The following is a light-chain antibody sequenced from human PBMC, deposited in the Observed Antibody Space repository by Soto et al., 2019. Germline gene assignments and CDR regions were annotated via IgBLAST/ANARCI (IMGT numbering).Light chain of an antibody. CDR2: KAS. V-gene: IGKV1-5*03. Sequence: DIQMTQSPSTLSASVGDRVTITCRASQSVSDWLAWYQQKPGKAPKLLIYKASSLESGGPSRFSGSGSGTEFTLTISSLQPDDFATYYCQQYDSYSFYTFGQGTKLEIK. J-gene: IGKJ2*01. CDR3: QQYDSYSFYT. CDR1: QSVSDW.